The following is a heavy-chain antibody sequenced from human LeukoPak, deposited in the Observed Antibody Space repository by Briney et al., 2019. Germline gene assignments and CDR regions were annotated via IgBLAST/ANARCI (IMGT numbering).Heavy chain of an antibody. CDR3: ARVDSDYEDWLLLHPGAFDI. Sequence: PGGSLRLSCAASGFTFSDYWMHGVRHAPGEGVVWVSRVNRDGGSTSYADSVKGRLTISSDNAQNTLSLQMNSQRAEDTAVYSCARVDSDYEDWLLLHPGAFDIWGQETMVTVSS. J-gene: IGHJ3*02. D-gene: IGHD3/OR15-3a*01. V-gene: IGHV3-74*01. CDR1: GFTFSDYW. CDR2: VNRDGGST.